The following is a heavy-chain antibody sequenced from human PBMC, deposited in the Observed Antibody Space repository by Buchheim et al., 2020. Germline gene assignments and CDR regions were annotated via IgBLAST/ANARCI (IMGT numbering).Heavy chain of an antibody. CDR2: IATNGGLT. CDR3: ARKGPVGSGYFPLDY. V-gene: IGHV3-23*01. J-gene: IGHJ4*02. CDR1: GFTFSNYD. Sequence: EVQLLKSGGGLVQPGGSLRISCAASGFTFSNYDMNWVRQAPGKGPEWVSAIATNGGLTFYGDSVRGRFTVSRDNSKNTLYLQMNSLRADDTALYYCARKGPVGSGYFPLDYWGQGT. D-gene: IGHD3-22*01.